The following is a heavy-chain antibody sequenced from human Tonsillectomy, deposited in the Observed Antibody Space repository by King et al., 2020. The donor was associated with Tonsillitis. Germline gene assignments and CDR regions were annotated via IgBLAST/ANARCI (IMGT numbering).Heavy chain of an antibody. CDR1: GFTFSSYG. J-gene: IGHJ5*02. Sequence: VQLVESGGGVVQPGRSLRLSCAASGFTFSSYGMHWVRQAPGKGLEWVAVISYDGSNKYYADSVKGRFTISRDNSKNTLYLQMNSLRAEDTAVYYCAKDAWGQLVPEQNWFDPRGQGTLVTVSS. D-gene: IGHD6-6*01. CDR3: AKDAWGQLVPEQNWFDP. V-gene: IGHV3-30*18. CDR2: ISYDGSNK.